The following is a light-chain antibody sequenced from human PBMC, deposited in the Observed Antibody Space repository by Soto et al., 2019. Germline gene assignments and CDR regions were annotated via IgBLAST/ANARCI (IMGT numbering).Light chain of an antibody. V-gene: IGLV6-57*01. CDR1: SGSIASKY. CDR3: QSYDATKQV. J-gene: IGLJ3*02. Sequence: NFMLPQPHSVSDSPGKTVIISCTRSSGSIASKYVQWYQQRPGSSPTTVIYEDNQRPSGVPDRFSGAIDSSSNSASLTISELETDDEADYFCQSYDATKQVFGGGTKLTVL. CDR2: EDN.